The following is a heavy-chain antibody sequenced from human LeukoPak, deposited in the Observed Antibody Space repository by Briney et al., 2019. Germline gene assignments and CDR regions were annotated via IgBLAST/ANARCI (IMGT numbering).Heavy chain of an antibody. CDR2: ISYDGCNK. D-gene: IGHD3-9*01. CDR1: GFTFSSYA. V-gene: IGHV3-30-3*01. J-gene: IGHJ4*02. CDR3: ARDGGDYDILTGYPYYFDY. Sequence: GGSLRLSCAASGFTFSSYAMHWVRQAPGKGLKWVAVISYDGCNKYYADSVKGRFTISRDNSKNTLYLQMNSLRAEDTAVYYCARDGGDYDILTGYPYYFDYWGQGTLVTVSS.